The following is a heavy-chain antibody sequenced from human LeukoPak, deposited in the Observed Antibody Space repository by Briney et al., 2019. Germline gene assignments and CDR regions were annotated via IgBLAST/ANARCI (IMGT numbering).Heavy chain of an antibody. Sequence: ASVKVSRKASGYTFTSYDINWVRQATGQGLEWMGWMNPNSGNTGYAQKFQGRVTMTRNTSISTAYMELSSLRSEDTAVYYCARAPLYSSGWYGSYFDYWGQGTLVTVSS. CDR2: MNPNSGNT. J-gene: IGHJ4*02. V-gene: IGHV1-8*01. CDR1: GYTFTSYD. CDR3: ARAPLYSSGWYGSYFDY. D-gene: IGHD6-19*01.